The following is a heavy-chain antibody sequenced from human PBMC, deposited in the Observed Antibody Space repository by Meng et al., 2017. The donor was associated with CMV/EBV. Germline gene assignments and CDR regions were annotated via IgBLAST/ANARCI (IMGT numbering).Heavy chain of an antibody. D-gene: IGHD1-14*01. V-gene: IGHV3-74*03. CDR2: IDTDGTVT. CDR1: GFTVSDYW. CDR3: VRDLVGNRDS. Sequence: CGVGLVRPGWHLILSCRDSGFTVSDYWVHWVRQAPGEGPVWFSRIDTDGTVTSYAESVRGRFTISRDNSKNTLYLQMNDLRAGDSGVYYCVRDLVGNRDSWGHGTLVTVSS. J-gene: IGHJ5*01.